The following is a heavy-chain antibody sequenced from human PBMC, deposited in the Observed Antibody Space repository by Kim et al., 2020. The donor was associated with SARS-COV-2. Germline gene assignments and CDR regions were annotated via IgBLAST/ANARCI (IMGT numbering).Heavy chain of an antibody. J-gene: IGHJ4*02. CDR2: ISYDGSNK. CDR1: GFTFSSYA. CDR3: ARPNKIAVAGTWFDY. Sequence: GGSLRLSCAASGFTFSSYAMHWVRQAPGKGLEWVAVISYDGSNKYYADSVKGRFTISRDNSNNTLYLQMNSLGAEATAVYYCARPNKIAVAGTWFDYWGQGTLVTVSS. D-gene: IGHD6-19*01. V-gene: IGHV3-30*04.